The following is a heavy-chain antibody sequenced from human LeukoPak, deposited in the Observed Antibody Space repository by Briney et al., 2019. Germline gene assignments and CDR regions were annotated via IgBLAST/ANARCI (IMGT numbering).Heavy chain of an antibody. CDR1: GFTFSSYD. J-gene: IGHJ6*03. CDR3: AKGGPTELVPPTNYYYYYMDV. CDR2: ISGSGGST. V-gene: IGHV3-23*01. D-gene: IGHD6-6*01. Sequence: GGSLRLSCAASGFTFSSYDMNWVRQAPGKGLEWVSAISGSGGSTYYADSVKGRFTISRDNSKNTLYLQMNSLRAEDTAVYYCAKGGPTELVPPTNYYYYYMDVWGKGTTVTVSS.